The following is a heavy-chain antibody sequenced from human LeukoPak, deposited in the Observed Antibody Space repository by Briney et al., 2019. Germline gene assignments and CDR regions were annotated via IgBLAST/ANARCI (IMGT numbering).Heavy chain of an antibody. V-gene: IGHV1-2*02. CDR1: GYTFTGYY. D-gene: IGHD3-10*01. J-gene: IGHJ5*02. Sequence: GASMKVSCKASGYTFTGYYMHWVRQAPGQGLEWMGWISPNSGGTNYAQKFQGRVTMTRDTSISTAYMELSRLRSDDTAVYYCARDYYYGSGSYFSPRTPFDPWGQGTLVTVSS. CDR2: ISPNSGGT. CDR3: ARDYYYGSGSYFSPRTPFDP.